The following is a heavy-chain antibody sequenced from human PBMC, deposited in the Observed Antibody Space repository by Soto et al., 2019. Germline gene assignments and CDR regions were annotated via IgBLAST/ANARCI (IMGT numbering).Heavy chain of an antibody. Sequence: EVQLVESGGGLVKPGGSLRLSCVASGFSLSVYDMTWVRQAPGKGLEWVSSITTNSVYKYTADSLKGRFTISRDNAKKALLLQLNSLRAEDTAVYYCARDLSGGNYYCHGLDVWGQGTAVTVSS. CDR2: ITTNSVYK. V-gene: IGHV3-21*01. D-gene: IGHD2-15*01. J-gene: IGHJ6*02. CDR3: ARDLSGGNYYCHGLDV. CDR1: GFSLSVYD.